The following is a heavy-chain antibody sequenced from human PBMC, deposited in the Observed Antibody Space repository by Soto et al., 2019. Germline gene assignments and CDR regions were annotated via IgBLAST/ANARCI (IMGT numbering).Heavy chain of an antibody. CDR3: ARGSSGWYGEFDY. CDR1: GFIFSNYA. Sequence: GGSLRLSCVASGFIFSNYAISWLRQGPGKGLEWVSAISGSGGSTYYADSVKGRFTISRDNSKNTVYLQMNSLRAEDTAVYYCARGSSGWYGEFDYWGQGTLVTVSS. V-gene: IGHV3-23*01. D-gene: IGHD6-19*01. J-gene: IGHJ4*02. CDR2: ISGSGGST.